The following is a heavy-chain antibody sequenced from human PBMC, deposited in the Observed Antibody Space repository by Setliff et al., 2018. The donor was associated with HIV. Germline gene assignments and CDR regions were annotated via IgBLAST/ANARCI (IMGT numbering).Heavy chain of an antibody. J-gene: IGHJ4*02. CDR2: IIPKSNTP. Sequence: SVKVSCKASGDTFSTFAIIWVRQAPGQGLEWMGGIIPKSNTPDYTQIFKGRLTITADESTSTAHMELVGLTSEDTAVYYCARGSPIVWFGEFLYPEIDYWGQGSLVTVSS. V-gene: IGHV1-69*13. CDR1: GDTFSTFA. D-gene: IGHD3-10*01. CDR3: ARGSPIVWFGEFLYPEIDY.